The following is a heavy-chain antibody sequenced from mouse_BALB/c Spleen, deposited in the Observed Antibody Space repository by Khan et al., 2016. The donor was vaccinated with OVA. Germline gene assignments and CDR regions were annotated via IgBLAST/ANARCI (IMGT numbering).Heavy chain of an antibody. J-gene: IGHJ3*01. Sequence: QVQLKESGPGLVQPSQSLSITCTVSGFSLTSYGVHWVRQSPGKGLEWLGVIWSAGSTDYNAAFISRLSISKANSKSQVFFKMNSLQPNDTAIYYAVRSGYYVSSGLPYWGQGTLVTGSA. D-gene: IGHD1-1*01. CDR3: VRSGYYVSSGLPY. V-gene: IGHV2-2*02. CDR2: IWSAGST. CDR1: GFSLTSYG.